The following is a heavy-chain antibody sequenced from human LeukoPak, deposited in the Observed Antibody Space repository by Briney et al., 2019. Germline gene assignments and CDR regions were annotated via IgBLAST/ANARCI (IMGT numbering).Heavy chain of an antibody. Sequence: PGGSLRLSCAASGFTFSSYWMRWVRQAPGKGLEWVANIKQDGSEKYYVDSVKGRFTISGDNAKNSLYLQMNSLRAEDTAVYYCARVGSRRGSGGSCYKYWGQGTLVTVSS. J-gene: IGHJ4*02. CDR1: GFTFSSYW. V-gene: IGHV3-7*01. CDR3: ARVGSRRGSGGSCYKY. CDR2: IKQDGSEK. D-gene: IGHD2-15*01.